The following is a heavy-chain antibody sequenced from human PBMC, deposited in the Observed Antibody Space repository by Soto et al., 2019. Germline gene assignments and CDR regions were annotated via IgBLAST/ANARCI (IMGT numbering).Heavy chain of an antibody. J-gene: IGHJ4*02. CDR2: ISSGGST. CDR3: AKSKGGTSTWPED. CDR1: GFIFKDYA. V-gene: IGHV3-23*04. Sequence: EVQLVESGGGLVQPGGSLRLSCEASGFIFKDYAMTWVRQAPGAGLEWVSTISSGGSTFYAESVRGRFTISRDNSKNTLYLQLHSLKTDDTAVYFCAKSKGGTSTWPEDWGQGSLVTVSS. D-gene: IGHD2-2*01.